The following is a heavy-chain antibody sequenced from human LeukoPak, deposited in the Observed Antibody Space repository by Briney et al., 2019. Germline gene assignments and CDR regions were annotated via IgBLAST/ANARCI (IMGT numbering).Heavy chain of an antibody. Sequence: GGSLRLSCAASGFTVSSNYMSWVRQAPGKGLEWVSVIYSGGTTYYADSVKGRFTISRDNSKNTLYLQMDRLRAEDTAVYYCGRGTAITPGIDYWGQGILVTVYS. CDR3: GRGTAITPGIDY. CDR2: IYSGGTT. V-gene: IGHV3-66*01. CDR1: GFTVSSNY. D-gene: IGHD2-21*02. J-gene: IGHJ4*02.